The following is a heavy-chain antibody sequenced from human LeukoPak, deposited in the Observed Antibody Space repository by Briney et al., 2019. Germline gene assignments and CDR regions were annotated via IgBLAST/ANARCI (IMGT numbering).Heavy chain of an antibody. CDR3: ARRDSSSSTGGAFDI. D-gene: IGHD6-13*01. J-gene: IGHJ3*02. CDR2: IYPGDSDT. CDR1: GYSFTSYW. V-gene: IGHV5-51*01. Sequence: HGESLKISCKGSGYSFTSYWIGWVRQMPGKGLEWMGIIYPGDSDTRYSPSFQGQVTISADKSISTAYLQWSSLKASDTAMYYCARRDSSSSTGGAFDIWGQGTMVTVSS.